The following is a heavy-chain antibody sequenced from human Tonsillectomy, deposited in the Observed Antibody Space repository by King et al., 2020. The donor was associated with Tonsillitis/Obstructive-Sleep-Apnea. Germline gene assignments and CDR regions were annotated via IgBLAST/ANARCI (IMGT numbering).Heavy chain of an antibody. CDR1: GFTFSSYS. J-gene: IGHJ4*02. CDR2: ISSSSSYI. D-gene: IGHD6-19*01. CDR3: ARDAGEGGWYFDY. Sequence: VQLEESGGGLVKPGGSLRLSCAASGFTFSSYSMNWVRQAPGKGLEWVSSISSSSSYIYYADSVKGRFTISRDNAKNSLYLQMNSLRAEDTAVYYCARDAGEGGWYFDYWGQGTLVTVSS. V-gene: IGHV3-21*01.